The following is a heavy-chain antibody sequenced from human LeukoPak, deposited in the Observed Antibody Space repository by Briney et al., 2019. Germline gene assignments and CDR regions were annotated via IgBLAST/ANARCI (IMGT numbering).Heavy chain of an antibody. J-gene: IGHJ5*02. CDR1: GYTFTGYY. CDR3: VRDRVAAGTSWWFDP. V-gene: IGHV1-2*07. Sequence: LGASVKVSCKASGYTFTGYYMHWVRQAPGQGLEWMGWINPNSGGTNYAHKFQGRVTMTRDTSISTAYMQLSRLRSDDTAVYYCVRDRVAAGTSWWFDPWGQGTLVTVSS. D-gene: IGHD6-13*01. CDR2: INPNSGGT.